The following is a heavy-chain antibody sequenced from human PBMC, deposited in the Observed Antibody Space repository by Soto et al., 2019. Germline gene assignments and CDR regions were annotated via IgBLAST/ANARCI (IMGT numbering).Heavy chain of an antibody. D-gene: IGHD4-17*01. CDR1: GFTFSNYE. J-gene: IGHJ4*02. CDR2: ISNNGAHT. V-gene: IGHV3-64*01. CDR3: ARAPLGDFHYFDS. Sequence: GGSLRLSCAASGFTFSNYEMHWVRQAPGKGLEYVSGISNNGAHTDYAKSVKGRFTISRDNSENTLYLQMGSLRAEDTAVYYCARAPLGDFHYFDSWGQGTLVTVSS.